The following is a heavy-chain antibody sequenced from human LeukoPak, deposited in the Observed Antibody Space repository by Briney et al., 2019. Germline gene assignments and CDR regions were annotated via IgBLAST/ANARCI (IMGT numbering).Heavy chain of an antibody. V-gene: IGHV1-69-2*01. D-gene: IGHD3-22*01. J-gene: IGHJ4*02. CDR3: ATENERGSSGYYHFDY. CDR2: VDPEDGET. CDR1: GYTFTDYY. Sequence: ASVKISCMVSGYTFTDYYMHWVQQAPGKGLEWMGLVDPEDGETIYAEKFQGRVTITADTSTDTAYMELSSLRSEDTAVYYCATENERGSSGYYHFDYWGQGTLVTVSS.